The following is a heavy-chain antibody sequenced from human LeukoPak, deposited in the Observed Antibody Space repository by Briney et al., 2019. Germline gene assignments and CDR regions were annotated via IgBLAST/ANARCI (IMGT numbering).Heavy chain of an antibody. CDR2: ISSSGSII. D-gene: IGHD6-19*01. Sequence: GGSLRLSCAASGLTFSSYEMNWVRQPPGKGLEWVSYISSSGSIIYCADSVKGRFTISRDNAKNSLYLQMNSLRAEDTAIYYCAKKEYSSGHSYWYLDLWGRGTLVTVSS. CDR1: GLTFSSYE. CDR3: AKKEYSSGHSYWYLDL. J-gene: IGHJ2*01. V-gene: IGHV3-48*03.